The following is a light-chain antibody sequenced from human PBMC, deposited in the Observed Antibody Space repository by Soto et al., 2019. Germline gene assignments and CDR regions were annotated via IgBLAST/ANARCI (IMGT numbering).Light chain of an antibody. V-gene: IGLV2-14*01. CDR3: SSYTSSSVV. Sequence: QSVLTQPASVSGSPGQSINISCTGTRSDVGGYNYVSWYQQHPGKAPKLMIYEVSNRPSGVSNRFSGSKSGNTASLTISGLQAEDEADYYCSSYTSSSVVFGGGTKLTVL. CDR2: EVS. J-gene: IGLJ2*01. CDR1: RSDVGGYNY.